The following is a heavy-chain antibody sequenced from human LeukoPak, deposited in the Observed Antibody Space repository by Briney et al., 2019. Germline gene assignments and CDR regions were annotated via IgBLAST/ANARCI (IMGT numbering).Heavy chain of an antibody. CDR1: GFTFSSYA. V-gene: IGHV3-23*01. CDR2: IRRSGGSA. J-gene: IGHJ4*02. Sequence: PGGSLRLSCAASGFTFSSYAMSWVRQAPGKGLEWVSAIRRSGGSAFYADSVKGRFTISRDNSKDTLYLQMHSLRAEDTAVYYCAKTTDCSGSSCYAAGGYWGQGTLVSVSS. D-gene: IGHD2-2*01. CDR3: AKTTDCSGSSCYAAGGY.